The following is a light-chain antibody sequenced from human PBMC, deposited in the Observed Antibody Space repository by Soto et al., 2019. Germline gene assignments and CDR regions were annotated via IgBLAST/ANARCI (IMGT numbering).Light chain of an antibody. J-gene: IGKJ1*01. Sequence: EIVLTQSPATLCLCPGGRPTLSCRASQGVSSSLAWYQQKPGQAPRLLIYDASNRATGIPARFSGSGSGTDFTLTISRMEPEDFAVYYCQQFSSTPSWTFGQGTKVDNK. V-gene: IGKV3-11*01. CDR2: DAS. CDR1: QGVSSS. CDR3: QQFSSTPSWT.